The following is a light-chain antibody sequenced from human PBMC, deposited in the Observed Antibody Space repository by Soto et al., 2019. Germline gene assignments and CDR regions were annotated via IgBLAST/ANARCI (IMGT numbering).Light chain of an antibody. J-gene: IGLJ3*02. V-gene: IGLV3-25*03. Sequence: SYELTQPPSVSVSPGQTARITCSGDALPNQYVYWYQQKPGQAPVLVIYKDTERSSGIPERFSGSNSGTTVTLTISGVQAEDEADYYCQSADSSGTYGVFGGGTKLTVL. CDR2: KDT. CDR1: ALPNQY. CDR3: QSADSSGTYGV.